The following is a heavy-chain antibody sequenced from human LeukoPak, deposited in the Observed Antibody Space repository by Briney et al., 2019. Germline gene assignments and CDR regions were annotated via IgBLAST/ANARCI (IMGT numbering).Heavy chain of an antibody. D-gene: IGHD2-21*01. V-gene: IGHV3-30*02. CDR3: AKDLHWRGGDCCYYFDY. Sequence: GGSLRLSCAASGFIFSSYWMSWVRQAPGKGLEWVASIRFDGNNEYYTDSVKGRFTISRDNSKNRLYLQMNSLRAEDTAVYYCAKDLHWRGGDCCYYFDYWGQGTLVTVSS. CDR1: GFIFSSYW. J-gene: IGHJ4*02. CDR2: IRFDGNNE.